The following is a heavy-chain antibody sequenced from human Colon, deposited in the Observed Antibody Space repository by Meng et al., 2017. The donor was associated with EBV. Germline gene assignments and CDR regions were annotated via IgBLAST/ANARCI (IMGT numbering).Heavy chain of an antibody. CDR3: AKDLSSSPFDP. J-gene: IGHJ5*02. Sequence: QVQLVESGGGGVQPGMSLRLSCAASGFTFNNYVMHWVRQAPGKGLEWVAVISYDGSDKYYADSVKGRFIISRDNSKNTLYLQMNSLRADDTAVYYCAKDLSSSPFDPWGQGTLVTVSS. V-gene: IGHV3-30*18. CDR1: GFTFNNYV. D-gene: IGHD6-13*01. CDR2: ISYDGSDK.